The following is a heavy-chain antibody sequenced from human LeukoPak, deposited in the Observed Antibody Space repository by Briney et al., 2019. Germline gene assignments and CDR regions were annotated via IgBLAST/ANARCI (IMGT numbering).Heavy chain of an antibody. CDR1: GGSISSGDYY. V-gene: IGHV4-30-4*01. J-gene: IGHJ4*02. Sequence: SQTLSLTCTVSGGSISSGDYYWSWIRQPPGKGLEWIGEINRSGGTNYNPSLKSRVTISVDTSKNQFSLKLSSVTAADTAVYYCARGRYSGGYWGDWGQGTLVTVSS. CDR3: ARGRYSGGYWGD. CDR2: INRSGGT. D-gene: IGHD1-26*01.